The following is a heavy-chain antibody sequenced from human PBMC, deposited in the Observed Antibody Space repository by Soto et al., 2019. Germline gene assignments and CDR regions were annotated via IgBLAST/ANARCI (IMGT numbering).Heavy chain of an antibody. V-gene: IGHV1-69*06. CDR1: GGTFSSYA. D-gene: IGHD2-2*01. CDR3: ASCGCSTSCYDYYYGMDV. Sequence: QVQLVQSGAEVKKPGSSVKVSCKASGGTFSSYAISWVRQAPGQGLEWMGGIIPIFGTANYAQKFQGRVTITADKSTSTAYMELSSLRSEDTAVYYCASCGCSTSCYDYYYGMDVWGQGTTVTVSS. CDR2: IIPIFGTA. J-gene: IGHJ6*02.